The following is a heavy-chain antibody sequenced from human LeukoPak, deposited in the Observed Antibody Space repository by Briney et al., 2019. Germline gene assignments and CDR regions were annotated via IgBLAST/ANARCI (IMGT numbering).Heavy chain of an antibody. J-gene: IGHJ3*02. Sequence: SQTLSLTCTVSGGSISSGSYYWSWIRQPPGKGLEWIGYIYYSGSTNYNPSLKSRVTISVDTSKNQFSLKLSSVTAADTAVYYCARYCGTPPDAFDIWGQGTMVTVSS. V-gene: IGHV4-61*01. CDR1: GGSISSGSYY. CDR3: ARYCGTPPDAFDI. D-gene: IGHD2-21*01. CDR2: IYYSGST.